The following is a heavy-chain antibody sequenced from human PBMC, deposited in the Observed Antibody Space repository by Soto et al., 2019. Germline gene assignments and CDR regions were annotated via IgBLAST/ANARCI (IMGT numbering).Heavy chain of an antibody. D-gene: IGHD2-15*01. V-gene: IGHV3-33*01. CDR3: ARDPVVARGMDV. J-gene: IGHJ6*02. Sequence: QVQLVESGGGVVQPGRSLRLSCAASGFTFSSYGMHWVRQAPGKGLEWVAVIWYDGSNKYYADSVKGRFTISRDNSKNTLYLQMNGLRAEDTAVYYCARDPVVARGMDVWGQGTTVTVSS. CDR2: IWYDGSNK. CDR1: GFTFSSYG.